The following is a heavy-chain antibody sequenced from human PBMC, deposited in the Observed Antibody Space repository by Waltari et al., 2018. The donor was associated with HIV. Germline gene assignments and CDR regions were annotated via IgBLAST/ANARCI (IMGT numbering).Heavy chain of an antibody. CDR1: GGSISSGSYY. J-gene: IGHJ4*02. CDR2: IYTSGST. CDR3: ARALDYDILTGYYNAFDY. D-gene: IGHD3-9*01. V-gene: IGHV4-61*02. Sequence: QVQLQESGPGLVKPSQTLSLTCTASGGSISSGSYYWSWIRQPAGKGLEWIGRIYTSGSTNYNPSLKSRVTISVDTSKNQFSLKLSSVTAADTAVYYCARALDYDILTGYYNAFDYWGQGTLVTVSS.